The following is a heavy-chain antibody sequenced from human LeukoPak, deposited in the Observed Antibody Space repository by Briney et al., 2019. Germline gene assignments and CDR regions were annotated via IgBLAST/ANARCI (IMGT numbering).Heavy chain of an antibody. D-gene: IGHD3-10*01. Sequence: GGSLRFSCAASGFTFSNNAMSWVRQAPGKGLEGFSTIDYSGGSTDYADSAKGRFTISRDNSKNTLYMQMNSLRAEDTAKYYCAKVPYSDYGSGRPPFMDVWGQGTTVAVS. V-gene: IGHV3-23*01. CDR3: AKVPYSDYGSGRPPFMDV. CDR1: GFTFSNNA. J-gene: IGHJ6*02. CDR2: IDYSGGST.